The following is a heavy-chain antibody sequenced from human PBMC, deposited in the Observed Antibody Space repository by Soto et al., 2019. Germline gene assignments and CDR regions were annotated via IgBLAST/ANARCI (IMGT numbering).Heavy chain of an antibody. CDR1: GFTVSSYW. D-gene: IGHD2-2*01. CDR3: ARTRAPFDIVVVPAAIFAFDS. CDR2: IKQDGSEK. J-gene: IGHJ3*02. V-gene: IGHV3-7*01. Sequence: EVQLVESGGGLVQPGGSLRLSCAASGFTVSSYWMSWVRQAPGKGLEWVANIKQDGSEKYYVDSVKGRFTISRDNAKNTMSLQMHSLGAEDTALYYCARTRAPFDIVVVPAAIFAFDSWGQGTMVTVSS.